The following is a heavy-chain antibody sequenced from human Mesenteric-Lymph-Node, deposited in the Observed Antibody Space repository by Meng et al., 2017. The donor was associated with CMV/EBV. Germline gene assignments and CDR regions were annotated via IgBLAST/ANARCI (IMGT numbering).Heavy chain of an antibody. D-gene: IGHD2-2*01. J-gene: IGHJ3*02. CDR1: GYTFTGYY. CDR3: ARLPQGYCSSTSCQNDAFDI. V-gene: IGHV1-2*02. CDR2: IDPHTGGP. Sequence: ASVKVSCKASGYTFTGYYVNWVRQAPGQGLEWMGWIDPHTGGPNFAEKFQGRVAMTRDTSISTVYMELGSLRSDDTAVYYCARLPQGYCSSTSCQNDAFDIWGQGTMVTVSS.